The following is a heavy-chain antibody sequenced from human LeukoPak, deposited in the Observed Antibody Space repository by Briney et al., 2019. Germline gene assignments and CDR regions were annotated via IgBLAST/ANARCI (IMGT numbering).Heavy chain of an antibody. CDR1: GFTFSTYT. CDR3: ARGLDYGEIRDY. Sequence: TGGSLRLSCAASGFTFSTYTMNWVRQAPGKGLEWVSYISRSGTTIYYADSVKGRFTISRDNAKNSLYLQMNSLRDEDTAVYYCARGLDYGEIRDYWGQGTLVTVSS. CDR2: ISRSGTTI. V-gene: IGHV3-48*02. D-gene: IGHD4-17*01. J-gene: IGHJ4*02.